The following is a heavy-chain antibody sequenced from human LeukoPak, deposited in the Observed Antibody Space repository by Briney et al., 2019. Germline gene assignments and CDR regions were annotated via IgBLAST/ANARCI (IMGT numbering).Heavy chain of an antibody. CDR1: GYTFTSYD. CDR2: MNPNSGNT. D-gene: IGHD2-2*01. J-gene: IGHJ6*02. CDR3: ARGGGVPAAPSPADYYYYGMDV. Sequence: GASVKVSCKASGYTFTSYDINWVRQATGQGLEWMGWMNPNSGNTGYAQKFQGRVTMTRNTSISTAYMELSSLRSEDTAVYYCARGGGVPAAPSPADYYYYGMDVWGQGTTVTVSS. V-gene: IGHV1-8*01.